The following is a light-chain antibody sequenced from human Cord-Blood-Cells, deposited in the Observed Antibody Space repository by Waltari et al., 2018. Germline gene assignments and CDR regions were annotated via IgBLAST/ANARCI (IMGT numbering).Light chain of an antibody. Sequence: VMTQSPATLSMSPGESTNVPCRASQSVSSNLAWYQQKPGQAPRLLIYGASTRATGIPARFSGSGSGTEFTLTISSLQSEDFAVYYCQQYNNWPPWTFGQGTKVEIK. CDR2: GAS. V-gene: IGKV3-15*01. CDR1: QSVSSN. J-gene: IGKJ1*01. CDR3: QQYNNWPPWT.